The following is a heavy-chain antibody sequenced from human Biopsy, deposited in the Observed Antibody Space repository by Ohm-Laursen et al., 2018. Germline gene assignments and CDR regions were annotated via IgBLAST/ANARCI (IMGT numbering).Heavy chain of an antibody. CDR3: ARDLEYGSSFYYYYGMDV. CDR2: IWYDGSNK. CDR1: GFIFSRYA. Sequence: SLRLSCAASGFIFSRYAMHWVRQAPGKGLEWVAIIWYDGSNKYYADSVKGRFTISRDDSKSTLYLQMNSLRAEDTAVYYCARDLEYGSSFYYYYGMDVWGQGTTVTVSS. D-gene: IGHD6-19*01. V-gene: IGHV3-33*01. J-gene: IGHJ6*02.